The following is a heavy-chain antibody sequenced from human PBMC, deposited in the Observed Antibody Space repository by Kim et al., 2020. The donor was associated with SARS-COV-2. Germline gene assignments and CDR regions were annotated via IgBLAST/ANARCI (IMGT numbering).Heavy chain of an antibody. CDR1: GGSISSSSYY. CDR2: IFYSGST. D-gene: IGHD6-19*01. V-gene: IGHV4-39*01. J-gene: IGHJ4*02. CDR3: ARHNREWLVLVPYYFDY. Sequence: SETLSLTCTVSGGSISSSSYYWGWIRQPPGKGLEWIGSIFYSGSTYYNPSLKSRVTISVDTSKNQLSLKLSSVTAADTAVYYCARHNREWLVLVPYYFDYWGQGTLVTVSS.